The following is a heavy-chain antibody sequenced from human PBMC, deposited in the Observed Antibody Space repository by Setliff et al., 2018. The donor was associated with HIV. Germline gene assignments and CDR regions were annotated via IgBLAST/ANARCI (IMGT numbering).Heavy chain of an antibody. Sequence: SGPTLVNPTQTLTLTCTFSGFSLTTSGIRVTWVRQPPGKALEWLARIDWEDDKFYSTSLRTRLTISKDTSKNQVVLTMTNMGPLDTATYFCARTYGSASKLDYWGPGTLVTVSS. J-gene: IGHJ4*02. CDR2: IDWEDDK. V-gene: IGHV2-70*04. D-gene: IGHD3-10*01. CDR3: ARTYGSASKLDY. CDR1: GFSLTTSGIR.